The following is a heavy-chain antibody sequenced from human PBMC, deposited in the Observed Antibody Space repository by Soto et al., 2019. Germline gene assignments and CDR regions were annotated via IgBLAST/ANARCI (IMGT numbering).Heavy chain of an antibody. CDR1: GGSISGHY. J-gene: IGHJ5*02. Sequence: SETLSLTCTVSGGSISGHYWSWIRQTAGKGLEWIGRIYSTGATSYNPSLNSRASMSIDTSKNQISLNLTSVTAADTAMYYCARTRVRALTAGESDPWGQGTLVTVSS. CDR2: IYSTGAT. V-gene: IGHV4-4*07. CDR3: ARTRVRALTAGESDP. D-gene: IGHD5-18*01.